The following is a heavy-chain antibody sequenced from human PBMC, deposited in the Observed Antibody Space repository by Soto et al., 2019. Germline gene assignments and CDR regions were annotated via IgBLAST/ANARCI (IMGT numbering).Heavy chain of an antibody. CDR3: ARDRYYGSGTYYNFYSGMDV. D-gene: IGHD3-10*01. Sequence: SETVSLTCTVSGGSINSGDYYWTWVRQPPGKGLEWIGNIFHSGSTYYTPSLQSRVTISLDTSKNHFSLKLSSVTPADTAVYYCARDRYYGSGTYYNFYSGMDVWGQGTTVTVSS. V-gene: IGHV4-30-4*01. CDR1: GGSINSGDYY. J-gene: IGHJ6*02. CDR2: IFHSGST.